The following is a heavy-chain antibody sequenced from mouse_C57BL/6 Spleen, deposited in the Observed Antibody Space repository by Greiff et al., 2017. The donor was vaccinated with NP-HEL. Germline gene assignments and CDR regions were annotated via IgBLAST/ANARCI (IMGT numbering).Heavy chain of an antibody. V-gene: IGHV1-64*01. D-gene: IGHD1-1*01. J-gene: IGHJ2*01. CDR2: IHPNSGST. CDR1: GYTFTSYW. Sequence: QVQLQQPGAELVKPGASVKLSCKASGYTFTSYWMHWVKQRPGQGLEWIGMIHPNSGSTNYNEKFKSKATLTVDKSSSTAYMQLSSLTSDDSAVYYCAKKGTFYGSSYEFDYWGQGTTLTVSS. CDR3: AKKGTFYGSSYEFDY.